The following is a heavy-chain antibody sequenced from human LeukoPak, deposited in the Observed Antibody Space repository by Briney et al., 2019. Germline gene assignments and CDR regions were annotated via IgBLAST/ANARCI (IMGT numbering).Heavy chain of an antibody. CDR2: IWYDGSNK. D-gene: IGHD1-26*01. CDR1: GFTFSSYG. V-gene: IGHV3-33*01. J-gene: IGHJ4*02. Sequence: GGSLRLSCAASGFTFSSYGVHWVRQAPGKGLEWVAVIWYDGSNKYYADSVKGRFTISRDNSKNTLYLQMNSLRAEDTAVYYCARDLASGSYFSFDYWGQGTLATVSS. CDR3: ARDLASGSYFSFDY.